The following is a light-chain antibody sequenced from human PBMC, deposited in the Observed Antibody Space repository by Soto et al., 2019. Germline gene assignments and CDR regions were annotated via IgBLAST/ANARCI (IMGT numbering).Light chain of an antibody. Sequence: QSALTQPASVSGSPGQSITISCTGTSSDVGGYNYVSWYQQHPGKAPKLMIYDVSNRPSGVSNRFSGSKSGNTASLTISGLQDEDEADYYCSSYTSSSGVFGGGTKLTVL. J-gene: IGLJ2*01. CDR2: DVS. CDR1: SSDVGGYNY. V-gene: IGLV2-14*01. CDR3: SSYTSSSGV.